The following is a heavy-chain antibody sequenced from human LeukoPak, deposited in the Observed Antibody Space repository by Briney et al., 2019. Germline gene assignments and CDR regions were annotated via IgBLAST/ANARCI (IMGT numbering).Heavy chain of an antibody. CDR2: IYYSGSS. V-gene: IGHV4-59*08. CDR3: ARHSTSGGYNLAADY. J-gene: IGHJ4*02. D-gene: IGHD5-24*01. CDR1: GGSISSYY. Sequence: SETLSLTCTVSGGSISSYYWSWIRQPPGKGLEWIGYIYYSGSSNYNPSLKSRVSISVDTSKNQFSLKLSSVTAADTALYYCARHSTSGGYNLAADYWGQGTLVTVSS.